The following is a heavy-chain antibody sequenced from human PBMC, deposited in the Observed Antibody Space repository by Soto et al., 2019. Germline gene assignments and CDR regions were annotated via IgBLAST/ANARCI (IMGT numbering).Heavy chain of an antibody. CDR2: IYYSGNT. CDR3: ARGGWRQIDY. V-gene: IGHV4-59*08. D-gene: IGHD3-3*01. Sequence: QVQLQESGPGLVKPSETLSLTSSVSGGSIDSYKWSWIRQPTGKGLEWMRDIYYSGNTNCNPSLKSRVPISVDTSKNQFSLKLSSVTAADTAVYYCARGGWRQIDYWGQGTLVTVSS. J-gene: IGHJ4*02. CDR1: GGSIDSYK.